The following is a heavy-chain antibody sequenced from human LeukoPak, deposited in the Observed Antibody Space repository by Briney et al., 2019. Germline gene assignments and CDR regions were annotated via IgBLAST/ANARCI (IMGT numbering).Heavy chain of an antibody. V-gene: IGHV3-7*04. CDR3: ARGSSGYKPYGMDV. D-gene: IGHD3-22*01. J-gene: IGHJ6*02. Sequence: GGSLRLSCAASGFTFSSYWMTWVRQTPGKGLEWVANIKQDGSEKYYVDSAKGRFTISRDNAENSLNLQMNSLRAEDTAVYYCARGSSGYKPYGMDVWGQGTTVTVSS. CDR1: GFTFSSYW. CDR2: IKQDGSEK.